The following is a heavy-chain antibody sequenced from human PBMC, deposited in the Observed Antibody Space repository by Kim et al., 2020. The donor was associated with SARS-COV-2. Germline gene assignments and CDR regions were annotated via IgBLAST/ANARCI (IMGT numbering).Heavy chain of an antibody. CDR1: GYTFTSYD. Sequence: ASVKVSCKASGYTFTSYDMHWVRQAPGQRLEWMGWINAGNGNTKYSQKYQGRVTITRDTSASTAYMELSSLRSEDTAVYYCARTLGSQHSGCFDPWGQGTLVTVSS. D-gene: IGHD2-15*01. V-gene: IGHV1-3*01. CDR2: INAGNGNT. J-gene: IGHJ5*02. CDR3: ARTLGSQHSGCFDP.